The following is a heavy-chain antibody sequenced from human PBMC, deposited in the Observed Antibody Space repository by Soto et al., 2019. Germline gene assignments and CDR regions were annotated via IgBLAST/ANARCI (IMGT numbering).Heavy chain of an antibody. CDR3: VSTDYDYGDYYFDY. CDR2: IYYSGST. J-gene: IGHJ4*02. CDR1: GGSISSGDYY. V-gene: IGHV4-30-4*01. Sequence: SETLSLTCTVSGGSISSGDYYWSWIRQPPGKGLEWIGYIYYSGSTYYNPSLKSRVTISVDTSKNQFSLKLSSVTAADTAVYYCVSTDYDYGDYYFDYWGQGTLVTVSS. D-gene: IGHD4-17*01.